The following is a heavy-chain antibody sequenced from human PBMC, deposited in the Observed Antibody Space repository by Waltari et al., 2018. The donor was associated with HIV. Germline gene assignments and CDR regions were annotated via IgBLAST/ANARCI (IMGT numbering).Heavy chain of an antibody. Sequence: EVQLLESGGGLVQPGGSLRLSCAASGFTFSDYSMSWVRQAPVKGREWVSAISPTGDSTSDADSVKGRFTISRDNSKNTVYLQMNSLRAEDTAIYYCAKKGHLSGGNWKRDYFDYWGQGTLVTVSS. V-gene: IGHV3-23*01. D-gene: IGHD2-15*01. CDR2: ISPTGDST. CDR3: AKKGHLSGGNWKRDYFDY. CDR1: GFTFSDYS. J-gene: IGHJ4*02.